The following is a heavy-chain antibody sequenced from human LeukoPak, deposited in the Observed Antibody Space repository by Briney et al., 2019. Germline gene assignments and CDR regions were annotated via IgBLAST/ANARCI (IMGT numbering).Heavy chain of an antibody. CDR1: GGSISSTEYY. CDR3: AKQGGDLTYYFEY. V-gene: IGHV4-39*01. D-gene: IGHD3-16*01. J-gene: IGHJ4*02. Sequence: SETLSPTCTVSGGSISSTEYYWGWIRQPPGKGLEWIGCIYYSGTTYYNPSLKGRVTISVDTSKNQFSLALSSVTAADTAIYYCAKQGGDLTYYFEYWGQGTSVTVSS. CDR2: IYYSGTT.